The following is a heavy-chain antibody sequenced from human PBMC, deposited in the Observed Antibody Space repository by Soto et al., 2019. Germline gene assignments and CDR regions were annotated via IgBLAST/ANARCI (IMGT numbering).Heavy chain of an antibody. CDR3: AREGDGYNLGPSVDFDY. J-gene: IGHJ4*02. Sequence: QVQRVQSGAEVKKPGASVKVSCKASGYTFTTYYMHWVRQAPGQGLEWMGVINPSGGSTSYAQKFQGRVTVTRDTSTSTLYMELSSLRSEDTAVYYCAREGDGYNLGPSVDFDYWGQGTLVTVSS. CDR1: GYTFTTYY. V-gene: IGHV1-46*01. D-gene: IGHD5-12*01. CDR2: INPSGGST.